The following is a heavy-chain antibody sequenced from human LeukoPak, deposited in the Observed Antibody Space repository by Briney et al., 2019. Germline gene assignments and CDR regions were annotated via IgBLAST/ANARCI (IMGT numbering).Heavy chain of an antibody. J-gene: IGHJ5*01. V-gene: IGHV1-24*01. CDR1: GYTLTELS. CDR3: ATNSDSRRLDWFDS. CDR2: FDPEDGET. Sequence: ASVKVSCKVSGYTLTELSMHWVRQAPGKGLEWMGGFDPEDGETIYAQKFQGRVTMTEDTSTDTAYMELSSLRSEDTAVYYCATNSDSRRLDWFDSWGQGTLVTVSS. D-gene: IGHD1-26*01.